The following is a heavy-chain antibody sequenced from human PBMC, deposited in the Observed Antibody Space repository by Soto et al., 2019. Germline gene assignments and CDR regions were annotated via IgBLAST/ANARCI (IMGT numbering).Heavy chain of an antibody. CDR2: ISGSGGST. CDR1: GFTFSSYA. D-gene: IGHD5-18*01. CDR3: AKELLKKLWLLYGMDI. J-gene: IGHJ6*02. V-gene: IGHV3-23*01. Sequence: VGSLRLPCAASGFTFSSYAMSWVRQAPGKGLEWVSAISGSGGSTYYADSVKGRFTISRDNSKNTLYLQMNSLRAEDTAVYYCAKELLKKLWLLYGMDIWGQGTTVTVS.